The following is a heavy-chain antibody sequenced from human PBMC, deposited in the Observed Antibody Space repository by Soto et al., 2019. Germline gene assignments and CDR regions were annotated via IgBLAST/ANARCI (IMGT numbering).Heavy chain of an antibody. Sequence: QVQLQESGPGLVRPSQTLSLPCTVSGGSISGVVYSGSWFRQPPGKALEWIGYIYYSGCTYYNPPLKSRVTISVDTSKNQFSLKLSSVTAADTAVYYCARVFSYSNYYFDYWGQGTLVTVSS. CDR3: ARVFSYSNYYFDY. CDR1: GGSISGVVYS. J-gene: IGHJ4*02. D-gene: IGHD4-4*01. V-gene: IGHV4-30-4*01. CDR2: IYYSGCT.